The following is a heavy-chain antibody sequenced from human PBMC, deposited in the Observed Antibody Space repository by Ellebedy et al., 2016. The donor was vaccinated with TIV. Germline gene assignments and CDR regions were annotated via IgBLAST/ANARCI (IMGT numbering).Heavy chain of an antibody. CDR2: IYTTGSG. J-gene: IGHJ4*02. V-gene: IGHV4-4*07. D-gene: IGHD6-13*01. CDR1: GGSIRGYY. Sequence: MPSETLSLTCTVSGGSIRGYYWSWIRQPAGKGMEWIGRIYTTGSGDYNPSLQSRVPMSVDTSKNQFSLHLRSVTAADTAVYFCARVSLAGDFFDYWGQGTLVAVSS. CDR3: ARVSLAGDFFDY.